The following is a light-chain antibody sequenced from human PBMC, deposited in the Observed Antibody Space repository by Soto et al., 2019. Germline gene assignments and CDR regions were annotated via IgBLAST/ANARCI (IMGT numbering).Light chain of an antibody. CDR2: GTS. CDR1: QSVSSSY. Sequence: ETVLTQSPGTLSLSPGERATLSCRASQSVSSSYLAWYQQKPGQAPRLLISGTSSSATGIPDRFSGSGSGTDFTLTISRLEPEDFAVYYCQQYGSSMYTFGQGTKLEIK. V-gene: IGKV3-20*01. J-gene: IGKJ2*01. CDR3: QQYGSSMYT.